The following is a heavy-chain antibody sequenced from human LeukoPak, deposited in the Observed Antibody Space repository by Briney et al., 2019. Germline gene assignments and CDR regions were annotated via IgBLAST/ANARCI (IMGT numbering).Heavy chain of an antibody. D-gene: IGHD6-13*01. Sequence: GGSLRLSCAASGFTFSSYWMSWVRQAPGKGLEWVANIKQDGSEKYYVDSVKGRFTISRDNAKNSLYLQMNSLRAEDTAVYYCARDTSPVYSSSWYYFDYWGQGTLVTVSS. V-gene: IGHV3-7*01. CDR2: IKQDGSEK. CDR3: ARDTSPVYSSSWYYFDY. J-gene: IGHJ4*02. CDR1: GFTFSSYW.